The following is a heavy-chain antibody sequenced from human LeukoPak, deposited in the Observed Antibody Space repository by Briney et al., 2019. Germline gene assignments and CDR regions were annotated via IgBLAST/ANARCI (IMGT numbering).Heavy chain of an antibody. J-gene: IGHJ4*02. CDR1: GGSISSYY. CDR3: ARGPQYSSSWYDY. CDR2: IYYSGST. V-gene: IGHV4-59*01. Sequence: SETLSLTCTVSGGSISSYYWSWIRQPPGKGLGWIGYIYYSGSTNYNPSLKSRVTISVDTSKNQFSLKLSSVTAADTAVYYCARGPQYSSSWYDYWGQGTLVTVSS. D-gene: IGHD6-13*01.